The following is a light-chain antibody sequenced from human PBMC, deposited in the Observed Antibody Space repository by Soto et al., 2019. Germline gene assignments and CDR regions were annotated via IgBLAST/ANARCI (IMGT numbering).Light chain of an antibody. J-gene: IGKJ1*01. CDR3: QRYNSLSDA. CDR2: KAS. CDR1: QTISSW. V-gene: IGKV1-5*03. Sequence: DIHIDKCPCTLSLSLVDRVTLTCLASQTISSWLAWYQQKPGKAPKLLIYKASTLKSGVPSRFSGSGSGTEFTLTISSLQPDDFATYSCQRYNSLSDAFGQGTKVDI.